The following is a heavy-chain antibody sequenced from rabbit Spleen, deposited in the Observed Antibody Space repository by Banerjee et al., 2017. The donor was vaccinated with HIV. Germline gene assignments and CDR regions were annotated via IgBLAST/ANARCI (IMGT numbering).Heavy chain of an antibody. J-gene: IGHJ2*01. V-gene: IGHV1S45*01. CDR2: VYADRSGST. CDR3: ERDANGGGL. CDR1: AFSFSSKHW. D-gene: IGHD1-1*01. Sequence: QEQLVESGGGLVQPEGSLTLTCTASAFSFSSKHWICWVRQAPGKGLEWIGCVYADRSGSTHYASWVNGRFTISSHNAQNTLYLQLNSLTAADTATYFCERDANGGGLWGPGTLVTVS.